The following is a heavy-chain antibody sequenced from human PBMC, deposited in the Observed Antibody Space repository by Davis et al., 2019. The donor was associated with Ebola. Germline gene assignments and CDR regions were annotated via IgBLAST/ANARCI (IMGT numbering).Heavy chain of an antibody. CDR2: IYYTGST. CDR3: ARLGATSGVYLDY. CDR1: AGSATSGSYY. J-gene: IGHJ4*02. D-gene: IGHD1-26*01. Sequence: MPSETLSLTCTLSAGSATSGSYYCSWIRQPPGKGLEWNGYIYYTGSTNQNPSPKSRVTISVDTSKSQFSLKLSSVTAADTAVYYCARLGATSGVYLDYRGQGTLVTVSS. V-gene: IGHV4-61*01.